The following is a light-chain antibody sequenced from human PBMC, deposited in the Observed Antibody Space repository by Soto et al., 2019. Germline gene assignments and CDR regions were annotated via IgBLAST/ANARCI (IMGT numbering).Light chain of an antibody. CDR3: QQYNNWPPGT. CDR1: QSVSST. CDR2: GAS. Sequence: DIVMTQSPATLSVSPGERATLSCRASQSVSSTLAWYQQKPGQAHRLLIYGASTRATGIPARFSGSGSGTQFTLTISSLQAEDFAVYYCQQYNNWPPGTFGQGTKVEIK. V-gene: IGKV3-15*01. J-gene: IGKJ1*01.